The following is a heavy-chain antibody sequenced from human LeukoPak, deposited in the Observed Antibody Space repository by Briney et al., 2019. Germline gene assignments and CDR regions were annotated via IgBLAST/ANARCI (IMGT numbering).Heavy chain of an antibody. V-gene: IGHV1-24*01. CDR1: GYTLTELS. CDR3: ATITPAGWEAFDY. CDR2: FDPEDGET. J-gene: IGHJ4*02. Sequence: ASVKVSCKVSGYTLTELSMHWVRQAPGKGLEWMGGFDPEDGETIYAQKFQSRVTMTEDTSTDTAYMELSSLRSEDTAVYYCATITPAGWEAFDYWGQGTLVTVSS. D-gene: IGHD1-26*01.